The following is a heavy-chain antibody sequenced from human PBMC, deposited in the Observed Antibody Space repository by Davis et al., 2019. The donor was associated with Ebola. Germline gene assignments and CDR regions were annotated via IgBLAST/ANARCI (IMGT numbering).Heavy chain of an antibody. CDR2: IYYSGST. J-gene: IGHJ6*02. Sequence: MPSETLSLTCTVSGGSISSSSYYWSWIRQPPGKGLEWIGYIYYSGSTHYNPSLKSRVTISVDTSKNQFSLKLSSVTAADTAVYYCSRGLLSWVYYGMDVWGQGTTVTVSS. CDR3: SRGLLSWVYYGMDV. CDR1: GGSISSSSYY. V-gene: IGHV4-61*05.